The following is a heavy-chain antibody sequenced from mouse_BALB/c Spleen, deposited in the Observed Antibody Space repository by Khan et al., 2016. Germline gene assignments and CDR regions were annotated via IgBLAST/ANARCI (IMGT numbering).Heavy chain of an antibody. CDR1: GYTFTNYG. V-gene: IGHV9-3-1*01. CDR2: INTYTGEP. D-gene: IGHD2-4*01. CDR3: ARSSIYYDYDGFAY. J-gene: IGHJ3*01. Sequence: QIQLVQSGPELKKPGETVKISCKASGYTFTNYGMNWVKQAPGKGLKWMGWINTYTGEPTYADDFKGRFAFSLETSASTAYLQINNLKNEDTATYFCARSSIYYDYDGFAYWGQGTLVTVSA.